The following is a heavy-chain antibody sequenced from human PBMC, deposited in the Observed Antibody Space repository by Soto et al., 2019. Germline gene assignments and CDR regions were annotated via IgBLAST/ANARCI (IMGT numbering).Heavy chain of an antibody. Sequence: EVQLVESGGGLVQPGGSLRLSCAASGFTFSSYEMNWVRQAPGKGLEWVSYISSSGRTIYYAYSVKGRFTISRDNAKHSLYLQMNSLRAEDTAFYYCARSGYNWNDGARGYFDYWGQGTLVTVSS. CDR3: ARSGYNWNDGARGYFDY. J-gene: IGHJ4*02. CDR2: ISSSGRTI. V-gene: IGHV3-48*03. D-gene: IGHD1-20*01. CDR1: GFTFSSYE.